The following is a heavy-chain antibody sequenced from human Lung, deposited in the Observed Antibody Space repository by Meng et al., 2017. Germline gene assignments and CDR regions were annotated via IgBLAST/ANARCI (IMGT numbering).Heavy chain of an antibody. D-gene: IGHD2-21*01. CDR3: VRDENISLGKLFGDY. CDR1: GYPFTAYY. V-gene: IGHV1-2*06. CDR2: IIPNSGDT. Sequence: ASVKVSCEPSGYPFTAYYIHWVRQAPGQGLEWMGHIIPNSGDTLYAPKFQGRVSMTADTSIGTAYVELSGLRSDDTAIYYCVRDENISLGKLFGDYWGQGTLVTVSS. J-gene: IGHJ4*02.